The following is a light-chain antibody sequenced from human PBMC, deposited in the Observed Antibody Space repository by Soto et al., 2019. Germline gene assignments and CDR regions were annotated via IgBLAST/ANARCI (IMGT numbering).Light chain of an antibody. CDR2: DAS. Sequence: EIVMTQSPATLSVSPGEGATVSCRASQSVSSHLAWYQHKPGQAPRLLIYDASNRATGIPARFSGSGSGTDFTLTISSLEPEDFAVYYCQQRSNWPVTFGQGTRREIK. CDR3: QQRSNWPVT. J-gene: IGKJ5*01. V-gene: IGKV3-11*01. CDR1: QSVSSH.